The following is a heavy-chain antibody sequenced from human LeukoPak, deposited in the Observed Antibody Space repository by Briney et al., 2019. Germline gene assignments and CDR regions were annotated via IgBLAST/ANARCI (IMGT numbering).Heavy chain of an antibody. V-gene: IGHV4-4*02. J-gene: IGHJ4*02. Sequence: PSGTLSLTCGVSGGSISNTNWWSWVRQPPGQGLEWIGEITLSGLTNYNPSLKSRVTVSLDKSKNHLSLILTTVTAADTAVYYCSRENGAFSPFGYWGQGTLVTVPS. D-gene: IGHD2-8*01. CDR1: GGSISNTNW. CDR2: ITLSGLT. CDR3: SRENGAFSPFGY.